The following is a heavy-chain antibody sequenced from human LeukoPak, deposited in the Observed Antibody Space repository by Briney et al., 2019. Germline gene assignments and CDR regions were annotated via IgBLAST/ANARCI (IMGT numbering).Heavy chain of an antibody. Sequence: ASVKVSCKVSGYTLTELSMHWVRQAPGKGLEWMGGFDPEDGETIYAQKFQGRVTMTEDTSTDTAYMELSSLRSEDTAAYYCATAPLYSGSYYRHMDVWGKGTTVTVS. CDR1: GYTLTELS. J-gene: IGHJ6*03. CDR3: ATAPLYSGSYYRHMDV. CDR2: FDPEDGET. D-gene: IGHD1-26*01. V-gene: IGHV1-24*01.